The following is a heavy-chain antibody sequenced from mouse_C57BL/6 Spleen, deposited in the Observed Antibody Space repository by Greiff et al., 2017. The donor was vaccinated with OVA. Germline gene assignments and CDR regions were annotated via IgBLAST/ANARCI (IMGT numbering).Heavy chain of an antibody. CDR3: ARRGTGYYARDY. CDR2: IHPNSGST. CDR1: GYTFTSYW. J-gene: IGHJ4*01. Sequence: VQLQQSGAELVKPGASVKLSCKASGYTFTSYWMHWVKQRPGQGLEWIGMIHPNSGSTNYNEKFKSKATLTVDKSSSTAYMQLSSLTSEDSAVYYCARRGTGYYARDYWGQGTSVTVSS. D-gene: IGHD3-3*01. V-gene: IGHV1-64*01.